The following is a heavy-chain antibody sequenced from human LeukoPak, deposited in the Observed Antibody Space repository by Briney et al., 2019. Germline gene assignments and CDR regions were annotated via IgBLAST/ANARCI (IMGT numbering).Heavy chain of an antibody. CDR1: GGSVSGSF. D-gene: IGHD6-19*01. V-gene: IGHV4-59*02. CDR3: ARDAGWYRFDY. CDR2: MYYNGDT. Sequence: SETLSLTCSVSGGSVSGSFWSWIRQPPGKGLEWIGFMYYNGDTNYNTSLKSRVIMSVDSSKNQFSLRLSSVTAADTAVYYCARDAGWYRFDYWGRGDLVTVSS. J-gene: IGHJ4*02.